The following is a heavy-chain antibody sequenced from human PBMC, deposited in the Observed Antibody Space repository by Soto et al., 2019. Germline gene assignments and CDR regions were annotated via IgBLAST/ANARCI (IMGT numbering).Heavy chain of an antibody. CDR2: IYYSGST. J-gene: IGHJ6*02. V-gene: IGHV4-59*01. Sequence: PSETLSLTCAVSGGSISSYYWSWIRQPPGKGLEWIGYIYYSGSTNYNPSLKSRVTISVDTSKNQFSLKLSSVTAADTAVYYCARVSGSSPAYYYYGMDVWGQGTTVTVSS. D-gene: IGHD6-6*01. CDR3: ARVSGSSPAYYYYGMDV. CDR1: GGSISSYY.